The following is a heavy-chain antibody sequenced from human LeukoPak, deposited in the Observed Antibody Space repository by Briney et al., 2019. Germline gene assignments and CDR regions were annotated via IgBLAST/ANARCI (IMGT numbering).Heavy chain of an antibody. D-gene: IGHD3-22*01. J-gene: IGHJ4*02. Sequence: PVKVSCKASGGTFSSYAISWVRQAPGQGLEWMGGIIPIFGTANYAQKFQGRVTITADESTSTAYMELSSLRSEDTAVYYCASGDDSSGYYPFDYWGQGTLVTVSS. CDR1: GGTFSSYA. CDR3: ASGDDSSGYYPFDY. CDR2: IIPIFGTA. V-gene: IGHV1-69*13.